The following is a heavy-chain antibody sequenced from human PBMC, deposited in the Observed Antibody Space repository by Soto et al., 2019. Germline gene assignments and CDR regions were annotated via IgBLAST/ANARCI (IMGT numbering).Heavy chain of an antibody. CDR3: ARARSRCGAACFDY. V-gene: IGHV4-31*03. CDR2: IYYSGST. J-gene: IGHJ4*02. Sequence: QVQLQESGPGLVKPSQTLSLTCTVSSASISSADYYWSWIRQHPGKGLEWIAYIYYSGSTSYNPSLKRRVIISMDTSRDQFSLTLTSVPAADTAVYYCARARSRCGAACFDYWGQGTLVTVSS. CDR1: SASISSADYY. D-gene: IGHD2-21*02.